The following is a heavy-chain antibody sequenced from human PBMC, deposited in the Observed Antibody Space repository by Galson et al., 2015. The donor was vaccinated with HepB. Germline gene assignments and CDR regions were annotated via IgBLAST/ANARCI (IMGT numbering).Heavy chain of an antibody. Sequence: SLRLSCAASGFTFSSYGMHWVRQAPGKGLEWVAVISYDGSNKYYADSVKGRFTISRDNSKSTLYLQMNSLGAEDTAVYYCAQQDSSGYYDAFDIWGQGTMVTVSS. CDR2: ISYDGSNK. V-gene: IGHV3-30*03. CDR3: AQQDSSGYYDAFDI. J-gene: IGHJ3*02. D-gene: IGHD3-22*01. CDR1: GFTFSSYG.